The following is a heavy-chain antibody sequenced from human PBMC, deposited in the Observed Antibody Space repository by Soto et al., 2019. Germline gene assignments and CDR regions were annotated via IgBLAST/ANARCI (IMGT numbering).Heavy chain of an antibody. CDR2: FDPEDGET. D-gene: IGHD6-13*01. CDR1: GYTLTELS. Sequence: ASVKVSCKVSGYTLTELSMHWVRQAPGKGLEWMGGFDPEDGETIYARKFQGRVTMTEDTSTDTAYMELSSLRSEDTAVYYCATDRVESSSWYDYGMAVWCQGTTVNDSS. V-gene: IGHV1-24*01. CDR3: ATDRVESSSWYDYGMAV. J-gene: IGHJ6*02.